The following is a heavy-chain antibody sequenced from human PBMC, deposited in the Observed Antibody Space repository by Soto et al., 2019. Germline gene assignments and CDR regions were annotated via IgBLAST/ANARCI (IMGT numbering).Heavy chain of an antibody. J-gene: IGHJ4*02. CDR3: ARDAYCSANSCYSYFDC. V-gene: IGHV3-49*03. Sequence: EVQLVESGGGLVQPGRSLRLSCTASGFIFSDYGFSWFRQAPGKGLEWLGFIRSKPYGGTTEYVASVKGRFTISRDDSNSLADLQLNSLKTEDTAVYYSARDAYCSANSCYSYFDCWGQGTLATVSS. CDR2: IRSKPYGGTT. D-gene: IGHD2-15*01. CDR1: GFIFSDYG.